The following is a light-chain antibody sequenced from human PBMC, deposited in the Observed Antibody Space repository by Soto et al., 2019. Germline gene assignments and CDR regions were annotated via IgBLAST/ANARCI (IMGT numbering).Light chain of an antibody. CDR3: SSYTGSRNLWV. CDR2: DVT. CDR1: SSDVGAYKY. J-gene: IGLJ3*02. Sequence: QSALTQPASVSGSPGQSITITCTGTSSDVGAYKYVSWYQQHPGKAPKLIIFDVTNRPSEVSNRFSGSKSGNTASLTISGLQAEDEADYYCSSYTGSRNLWVFGGGTQLTVL. V-gene: IGLV2-14*03.